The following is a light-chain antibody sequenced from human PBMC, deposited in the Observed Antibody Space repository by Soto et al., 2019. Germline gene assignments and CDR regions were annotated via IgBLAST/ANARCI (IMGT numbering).Light chain of an antibody. Sequence: QLVLTQSPSASASPGASVKLTCTLNSGHSNYAIAWHQQRPEKGPRYLMKLNNDGSHTKGGGIPDRFSGSSSGAERYLTISGLQSEDEADYYCQTWGTGIVVFGGGTKLTVL. CDR1: SGHSNYA. CDR2: LNNDGSH. CDR3: QTWGTGIVV. V-gene: IGLV4-69*01. J-gene: IGLJ2*01.